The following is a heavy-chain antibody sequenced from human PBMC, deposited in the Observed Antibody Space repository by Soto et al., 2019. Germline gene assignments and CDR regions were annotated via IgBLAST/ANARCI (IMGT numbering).Heavy chain of an antibody. V-gene: IGHV3-64D*08. CDR1: GFTFSSYA. CDR2: ISSNGGST. J-gene: IGHJ4*02. CDR3: VKGLAATGSDFDY. D-gene: IGHD2-15*01. Sequence: GGSLRLSCAASGFTFSSYAMHWVRQAPGKGLEYVSAISSNGGSTYYADSVKGRFTISRDNSKNTLYLQMSSLRAEDTAVYYCVKGLAATGSDFDYWGQGTLVTVSS.